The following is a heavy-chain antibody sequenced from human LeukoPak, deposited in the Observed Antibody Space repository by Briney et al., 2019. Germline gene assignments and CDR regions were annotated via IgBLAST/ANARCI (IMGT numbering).Heavy chain of an antibody. Sequence: GGSLRLSCAASGFTFDDYTMHWVRQAPGKGLEWVSAISGSGGSTYYADSVKGRFTISRDNSKNTLYLQMNSLRAEDTAVYYCAKDMVRGVRGVDYWGQGTLVTVSS. D-gene: IGHD3-10*01. J-gene: IGHJ4*02. CDR3: AKDMVRGVRGVDY. CDR2: ISGSGGST. V-gene: IGHV3-23*01. CDR1: GFTFDDYT.